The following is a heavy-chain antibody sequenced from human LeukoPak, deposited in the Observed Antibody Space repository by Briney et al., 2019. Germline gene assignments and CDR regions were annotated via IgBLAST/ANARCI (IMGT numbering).Heavy chain of an antibody. CDR2: IYYSGST. Sequence: SETLSLTCTVSGGSLSSYYWSWIRQPPGKGLEWIGYIYYSGSTNYNPSLKSRVTISVDTSKNQFSLKLSSVTAADTAVYYCARSRSSSWYVDYWGQGTLVTVSS. V-gene: IGHV4-59*01. CDR3: ARSRSSSWYVDY. J-gene: IGHJ4*02. D-gene: IGHD6-13*01. CDR1: GGSLSSYY.